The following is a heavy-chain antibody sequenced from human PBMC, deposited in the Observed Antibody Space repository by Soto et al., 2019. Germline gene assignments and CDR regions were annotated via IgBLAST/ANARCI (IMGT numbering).Heavy chain of an antibody. J-gene: IGHJ3*01. CDR2: ISWDGSST. D-gene: IGHD3-10*02. Sequence: HPGGSLRLSCETSGFAFGEYTMHWVRQAPGKGLEWVSLISWDGSSTYYTDSAKGRFTISRDISKNSLYLQMNGLTIEDTALYFCARTLTYYYVYHDFDFWGQGTMVTVSS. V-gene: IGHV3-43*01. CDR1: GFAFGEYT. CDR3: ARTLTYYYVYHDFDF.